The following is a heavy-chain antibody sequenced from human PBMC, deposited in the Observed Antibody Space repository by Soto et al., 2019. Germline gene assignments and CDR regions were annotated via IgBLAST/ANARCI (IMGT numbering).Heavy chain of an antibody. CDR2: ISGSGGST. J-gene: IGHJ6*02. V-gene: IGHV3-23*01. Sequence: GGSLRLSCAASGFTFSSYAMSWVRQAPGKGLEWVSAISGSGGSTYYADSVKGRFTISRDNSKNTLYLQTNSLRAEDTAVYYATGYCSSTSCYIDYYYYYGMDVWGQGTTVTVSS. CDR3: TGYCSSTSCYIDYYYYYGMDV. CDR1: GFTFSSYA. D-gene: IGHD2-2*02.